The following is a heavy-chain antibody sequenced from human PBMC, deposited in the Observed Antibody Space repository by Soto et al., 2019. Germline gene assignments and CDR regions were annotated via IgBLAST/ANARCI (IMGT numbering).Heavy chain of an antibody. CDR1: GFTFSSYA. D-gene: IGHD5-18*01. CDR2: ICGSGGST. J-gene: IGHJ4*02. Sequence: EVQLLESGGGLVQPGGSLRLSCAASGFTFSSYAMSWVRQAPGKGLEWVSAICGSGGSTYYADSVKGRFTISRDNSKNKSDVEMNSLRAQDTAVYYCAKDPPPRRIQLWSSFDYWGQRTLVIVSS. CDR3: AKDPPPRRIQLWSSFDY. V-gene: IGHV3-23*01.